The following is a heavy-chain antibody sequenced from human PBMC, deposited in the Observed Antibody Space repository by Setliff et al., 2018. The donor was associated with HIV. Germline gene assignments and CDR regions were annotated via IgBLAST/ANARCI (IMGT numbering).Heavy chain of an antibody. D-gene: IGHD3-10*01. CDR1: GGSISSNNW. CDR2: IYHGGST. J-gene: IGHJ4*02. CDR3: ARGNYYNMWADPFDY. V-gene: IGHV4-4*02. Sequence: SETLSLTCAVSGGSISSNNWWSWVRQPPGKGLEWIGEIYHGGSTNYNSSLKSRVTISVDKSKNQFSLKLTSVTAADTAVYYCARGNYYNMWADPFDYWGQGTLVTVSS.